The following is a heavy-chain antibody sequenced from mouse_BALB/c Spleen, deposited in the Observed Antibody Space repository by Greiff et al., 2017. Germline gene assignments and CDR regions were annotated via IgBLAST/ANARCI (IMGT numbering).Heavy chain of an antibody. Sequence: EVKLQESGPGLVKPSQSLSLTCSVTGYSITSGYYWNWIRQFPGNKLEWMGYISYDGSNNYNPSLKNRISITRDTSKNQFFLKLNSVTTEDTATYYCARGDYGSRGDYFDVWGAGTTVTVSS. CDR1: GYSITSGYY. J-gene: IGHJ1*01. CDR3: ARGDYGSRGDYFDV. V-gene: IGHV3-6*02. D-gene: IGHD1-1*01. CDR2: ISYDGSN.